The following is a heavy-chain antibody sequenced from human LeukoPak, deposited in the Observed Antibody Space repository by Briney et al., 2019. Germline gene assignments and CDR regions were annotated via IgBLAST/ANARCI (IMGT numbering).Heavy chain of an antibody. V-gene: IGHV4-61*02. J-gene: IGHJ6*03. CDR2: IYTSGST. CDR3: AKTGGYSYGYDYYYYMDA. Sequence: SETLSLTCTVSGGSINSGSYYWSWIRQPAGKGLEWIGRIYTSGSTNYNPSLKSRVTMSVDTSKNQFSLKLSSVTAADTAVYYCAKTGGYSYGYDYYYYMDAWGKGTTVTISS. CDR1: GGSINSGSYY. D-gene: IGHD5-18*01.